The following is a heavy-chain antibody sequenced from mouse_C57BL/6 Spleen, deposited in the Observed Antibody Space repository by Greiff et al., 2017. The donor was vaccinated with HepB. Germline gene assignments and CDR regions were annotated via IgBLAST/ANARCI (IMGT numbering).Heavy chain of an antibody. Sequence: EVQLQQSVAELVRPGASVKLSCTASGFNIKNTYMHWVKQRPEQGQEWIGRIDPANGNTKYAPKFQGKATITADTSSNTAYLQLSSLTSEDTAIYYCPFYDYDGGTDYFDYWGQGTTLTVSS. CDR1: GFNIKNTY. J-gene: IGHJ2*01. CDR2: IDPANGNT. CDR3: PFYDYDGGTDYFDY. D-gene: IGHD2-4*01. V-gene: IGHV14-3*01.